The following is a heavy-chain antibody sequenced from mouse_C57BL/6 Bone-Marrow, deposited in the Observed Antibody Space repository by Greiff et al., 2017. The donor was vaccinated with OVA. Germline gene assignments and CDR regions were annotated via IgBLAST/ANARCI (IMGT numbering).Heavy chain of an antibody. CDR3: ARGRLDSSGYVSWFAY. V-gene: IGHV1-64*01. CDR2: IHPNSGST. D-gene: IGHD3-2*02. J-gene: IGHJ3*01. CDR1: GYTFTSYW. Sequence: QVQLQQPGAELVKPGASVKLSCKASGYTFTSYWMHWVKQRPGQGLEWIGMIHPNSGSTNYTEKFKSKATLTVDKSSSTAYMQLSSLTSEDSAVYYCARGRLDSSGYVSWFAYWGQGTLVTVSA.